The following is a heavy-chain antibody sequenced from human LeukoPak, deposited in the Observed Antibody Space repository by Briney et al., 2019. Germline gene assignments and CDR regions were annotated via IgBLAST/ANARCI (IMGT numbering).Heavy chain of an antibody. CDR1: GYTFTGYY. V-gene: IGHV1-2*02. CDR3: ARSSNRMAVAGTTYYYYYMDV. J-gene: IGHJ6*03. Sequence: ASVKVSCKASGYTFTGYYMHWVRQAPGQGLEWMGWINPNSGGTNYAQKFQGRVTMTRDMSTSTVYMELSSLRSEDTAVYYCARSSNRMAVAGTTYYYYYMDVWGKGTTVTVSS. CDR2: INPNSGGT. D-gene: IGHD6-19*01.